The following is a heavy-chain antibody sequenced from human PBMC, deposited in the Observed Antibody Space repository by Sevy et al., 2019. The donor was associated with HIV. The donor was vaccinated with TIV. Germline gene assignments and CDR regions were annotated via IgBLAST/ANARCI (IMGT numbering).Heavy chain of an antibody. V-gene: IGHV4-38-2*01. D-gene: IGHD3-22*01. Sequence: SETLSLTCDVSGYSISSGYYGGWIRQPPGKGLEWIGSINHSGSTYYNPSLKRRVTITVDTSKNQFSRKLRSVTAADTAVYYCARTLRGDFDSSASAFDIWGQGTMVTVSS. CDR3: ARTLRGDFDSSASAFDI. CDR2: INHSGST. CDR1: GYSISSGYY. J-gene: IGHJ3*02.